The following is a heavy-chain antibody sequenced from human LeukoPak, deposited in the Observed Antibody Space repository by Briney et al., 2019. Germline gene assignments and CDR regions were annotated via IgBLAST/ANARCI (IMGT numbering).Heavy chain of an antibody. CDR2: VYYIGTT. Sequence: PSETLSLTCTVSGGSIRSSNYYWGWIRQPPEKGLEWIASVYYIGTTYYNPSLKSRVTISIDTSKNQFSLRLSSVTAADTAVYYCARPNCDSGGCYWFSWGQGTLVTVSS. J-gene: IGHJ5*02. CDR3: ARPNCDSGGCYWFS. CDR1: GGSIRSSNYY. V-gene: IGHV4-39*01. D-gene: IGHD2-21*02.